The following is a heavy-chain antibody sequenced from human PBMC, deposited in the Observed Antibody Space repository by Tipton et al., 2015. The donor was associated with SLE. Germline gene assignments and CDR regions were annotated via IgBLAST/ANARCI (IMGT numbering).Heavy chain of an antibody. D-gene: IGHD3-3*01. CDR1: GEALVGDY. J-gene: IGHJ4*02. Sequence: GEALVGDYWTWIRQSPGKGLEWIGEIKHSGYTYYNPSLKSRVTISVDTSKNQFSLKLTSATAADTAVYYCARGILEWSDYWGQGTLVTVSS. CDR2: IKHSGYT. CDR3: ARGILEWSDY. V-gene: IGHV4-34*01.